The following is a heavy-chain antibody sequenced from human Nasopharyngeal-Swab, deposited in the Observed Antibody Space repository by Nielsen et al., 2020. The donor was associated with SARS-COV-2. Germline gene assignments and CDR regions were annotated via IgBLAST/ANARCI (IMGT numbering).Heavy chain of an antibody. CDR3: AIHSSSWFDLYYYDMDV. J-gene: IGHJ6*02. CDR1: GYTFTSYA. CDR2: INTNTGNP. Sequence: ASVKVSCKASGYTFTSYAMNWVRQAPGQGLEWMGWINTNTGNPTEAQGFTGRFVFSLDTSVSTAYLQISSLKAEDTAVYSCAIHSSSWFDLYYYDMDVWGQGTTVTVSS. V-gene: IGHV7-4-1*02. D-gene: IGHD6-13*01.